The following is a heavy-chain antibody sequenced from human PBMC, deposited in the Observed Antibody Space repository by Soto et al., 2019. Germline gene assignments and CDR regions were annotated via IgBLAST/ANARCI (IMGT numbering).Heavy chain of an antibody. V-gene: IGHV3-73*01. Sequence: EVQLVESGGGLVQPGGSLKLSCAASGFTFSGSAMHWVRQASGKGLGWVGRIRSKANSYATAYAASVKGRFTISRDDSKNTAYLQMNSLKTEDTAVYYCTRRVGGGPDYWGQGTLVTVSS. CDR1: GFTFSGSA. CDR3: TRRVGGGPDY. CDR2: IRSKANSYAT. D-gene: IGHD3-16*01. J-gene: IGHJ4*02.